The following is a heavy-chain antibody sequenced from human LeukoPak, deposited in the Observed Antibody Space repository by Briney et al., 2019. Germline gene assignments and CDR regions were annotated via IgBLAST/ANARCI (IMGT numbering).Heavy chain of an antibody. D-gene: IGHD3-22*01. Sequence: GGSLRLSCAASGFTFSSYWMSWVRQAPGKGLEWVANIKQDGSEKYYVDSVKGRFTISRDDAKNSLYLQMNSLRAEDTAVYYCARDLYRIVVVPHYFDYWGQGTLVTVSS. CDR3: ARDLYRIVVVPHYFDY. CDR1: GFTFSSYW. J-gene: IGHJ4*02. V-gene: IGHV3-7*01. CDR2: IKQDGSEK.